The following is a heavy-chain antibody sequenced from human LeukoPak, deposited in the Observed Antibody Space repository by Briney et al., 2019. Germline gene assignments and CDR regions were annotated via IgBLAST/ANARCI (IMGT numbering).Heavy chain of an antibody. Sequence: PGGSLRLSCAASGFTFSSYGMSWVRQAPGKGLEWVSAISGSGGSTYYADSVKGRFTISRDNSKNTLYLQMNSLRAEDTAVYYCAKDRAYVGATLDYWGQGTLVTVSS. CDR2: ISGSGGST. V-gene: IGHV3-23*01. CDR1: GFTFSSYG. D-gene: IGHD1-26*01. CDR3: AKDRAYVGATLDY. J-gene: IGHJ4*02.